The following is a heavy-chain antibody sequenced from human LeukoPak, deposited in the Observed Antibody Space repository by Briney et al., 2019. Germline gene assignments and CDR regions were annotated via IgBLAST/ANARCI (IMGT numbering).Heavy chain of an antibody. Sequence: PSGTLSLTCTVFGGSIGRYYWSWIREPPGEGLEWIGYIYYNDRTNYNPSLKSRVTISVDTSTNQLALKLSSVTAADTAVYYCARDGGSGWTGFDYWGQGSLVTVSS. CDR1: GGSIGRYY. CDR3: ARDGGSGWTGFDY. J-gene: IGHJ4*02. V-gene: IGHV4-59*01. D-gene: IGHD6-19*01. CDR2: IYYNDRT.